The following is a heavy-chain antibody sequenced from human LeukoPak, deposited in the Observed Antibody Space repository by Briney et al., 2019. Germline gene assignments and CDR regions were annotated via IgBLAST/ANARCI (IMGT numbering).Heavy chain of an antibody. CDR3: VAWGCLVV. D-gene: IGHD2-8*02. Sequence: SGGSLRLSCVASGFTVDTYWMSWVRQAPGKGLDWVAHIKEDGTRKYYVDSVRGRFTISRDNAKNSLFLQMNSLRVEDTAVFYCVAWGCLVVWGQGTLVTVSS. CDR1: GFTVDTYW. V-gene: IGHV3-7*01. J-gene: IGHJ4*02. CDR2: IKEDGTRK.